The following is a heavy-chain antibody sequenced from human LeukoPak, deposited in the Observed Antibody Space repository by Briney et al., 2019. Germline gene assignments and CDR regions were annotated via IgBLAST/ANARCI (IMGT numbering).Heavy chain of an antibody. V-gene: IGHV3-7*01. Sequence: PGRSLRLSCAASGFTFSSYAMHWVRQAPGKGLEWVANIKQDGSDKYYVDSVKGRFTISRDNAKNSLYLQMNSLRDEDTAVYYCAREASDYYDSSGGFDYWGQGTLVTVSS. J-gene: IGHJ4*02. CDR2: IKQDGSDK. CDR3: AREASDYYDSSGGFDY. D-gene: IGHD3-22*01. CDR1: GFTFSSYA.